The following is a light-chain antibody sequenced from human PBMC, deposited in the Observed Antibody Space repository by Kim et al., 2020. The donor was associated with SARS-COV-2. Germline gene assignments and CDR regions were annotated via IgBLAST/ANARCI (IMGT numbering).Light chain of an antibody. CDR2: GAS. Sequence: ASVGDRVAITCRARQDIRNDLGWYQQNPGRAPKRLIYGASSLQSGVPSRFSGSGSGTEFTLTISSLQPEDFATYFCLQHNTYPITFGQGTRLEIK. CDR1: QDIRND. J-gene: IGKJ5*01. V-gene: IGKV1-17*01. CDR3: LQHNTYPIT.